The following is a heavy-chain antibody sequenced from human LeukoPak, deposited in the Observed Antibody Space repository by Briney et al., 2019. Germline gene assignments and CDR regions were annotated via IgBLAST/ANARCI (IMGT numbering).Heavy chain of an antibody. CDR1: GFTFSSYA. D-gene: IGHD3-10*01. V-gene: IGHV3-23*01. CDR3: AKEVLWFGESHGFDP. Sequence: HSGGSLRLSCAASGFTFSSYAMSWVRQAPGKGLEWVSAISGSGGSTYYADSVKGRFTISRDNSKNTLYLQMNSLRAEDTAVYYCAKEVLWFGESHGFDPWGQGTLVTVSS. CDR2: ISGSGGST. J-gene: IGHJ5*02.